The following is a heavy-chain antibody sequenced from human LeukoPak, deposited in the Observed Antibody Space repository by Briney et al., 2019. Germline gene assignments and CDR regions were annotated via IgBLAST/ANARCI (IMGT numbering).Heavy chain of an antibody. D-gene: IGHD3-16*02. Sequence: GGSLRLSCAASGFTFSSYGMHWLRQAPGKGLEWVAVIWYDGSNKYYADSVKGRFTISRDNSKNTLYLQMNSLRAEDKAVYYCPKERAFGGVIVQDFWGPGTLVTVSS. CDR1: GFTFSSYG. CDR2: IWYDGSNK. CDR3: PKERAFGGVIVQDF. V-gene: IGHV3-33*06. J-gene: IGHJ4*02.